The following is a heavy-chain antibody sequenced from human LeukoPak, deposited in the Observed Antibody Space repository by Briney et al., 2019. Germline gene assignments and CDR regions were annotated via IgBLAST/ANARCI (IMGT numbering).Heavy chain of an antibody. CDR1: GFTFDDYA. CDR2: ISWDGGST. D-gene: IGHD1-26*01. V-gene: IGHV3-43D*03. J-gene: IGHJ4*02. Sequence: PGGSLRLSCAASGFTFDDYAMHWVRQAPGKGLEWVSLISWDGGSTYYADSVKGRFTISRDNSKNSLYLQMNSLRAEDTALYYCAKDIFPTGIVGAPDYWGQGTLVTVSS. CDR3: AKDIFPTGIVGAPDY.